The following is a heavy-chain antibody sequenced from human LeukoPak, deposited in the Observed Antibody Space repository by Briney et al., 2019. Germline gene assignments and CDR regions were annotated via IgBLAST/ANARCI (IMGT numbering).Heavy chain of an antibody. CDR3: AKVGYGDYVVDAFDI. Sequence: PGGSLRLSCAASGFTFSSYSMSWVRQAPGKGLEWVSAISGSGGSTYYADSVKGRFTISRDNSKNTLYLQMNSLRAEDTAVYYCAKVGYGDYVVDAFDIWGQGTMATVSS. V-gene: IGHV3-23*01. CDR1: GFTFSSYS. CDR2: ISGSGGST. J-gene: IGHJ3*02. D-gene: IGHD4-17*01.